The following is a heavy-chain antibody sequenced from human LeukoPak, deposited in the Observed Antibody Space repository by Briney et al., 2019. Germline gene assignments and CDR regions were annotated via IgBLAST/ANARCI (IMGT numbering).Heavy chain of an antibody. J-gene: IGHJ4*02. V-gene: IGHV3-11*05. CDR3: ARDSYDYVWGSSDY. Sequence: GGSLRLSCAASGFTFSDYYMSWIRQAPGKGLEWVSYISSSSYTNYADSVKGRFTISRDNAKNSLYLQMNSLRAEHTAVYYCARDSYDYVWGSSDYWGQGTLVTVSS. CDR2: ISSSSYT. CDR1: GFTFSDYY. D-gene: IGHD3-16*01.